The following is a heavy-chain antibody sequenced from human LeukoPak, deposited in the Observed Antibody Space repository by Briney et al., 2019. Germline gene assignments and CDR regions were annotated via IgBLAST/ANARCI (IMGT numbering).Heavy chain of an antibody. CDR1: GFAVSSY. J-gene: IGHJ4*02. D-gene: IGHD2-2*01. V-gene: IGHV3-53*01. Sequence: GGSLRLSCAASGFAVSSYMSWVRQAPGKGLEWGSIIYSDGSTYYADSVKGRLTVSRDNSRNTLYLQMDSLRAEDTAVYYCARGRRYCSNTNCYAELDYWGQGTLVTVSS. CDR3: ARGRRYCSNTNCYAELDY. CDR2: IYSDGST.